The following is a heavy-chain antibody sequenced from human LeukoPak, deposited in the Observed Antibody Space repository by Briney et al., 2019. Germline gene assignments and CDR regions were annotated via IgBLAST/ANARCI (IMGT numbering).Heavy chain of an antibody. D-gene: IGHD2-21*01. CDR1: GFTFSSYA. Sequence: PGGSLRLSCAASGFTFSSYAMSWVRQAPGKGLEWVSDISGGGDTTYYADSVKGRFTISRDNSKNTLYLQMNSLRAEDTAVYYCAKDEYAGEDYWGQGTLVTVSS. J-gene: IGHJ4*02. CDR2: ISGGGDTT. CDR3: AKDEYAGEDY. V-gene: IGHV3-23*01.